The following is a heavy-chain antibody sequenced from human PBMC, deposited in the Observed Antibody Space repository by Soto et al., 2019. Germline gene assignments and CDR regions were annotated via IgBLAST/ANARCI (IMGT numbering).Heavy chain of an antibody. CDR2: IRQDGGQM. D-gene: IGHD2-8*02. CDR3: STAGGS. J-gene: IGHJ4*02. CDR1: RIAFLCYW. V-gene: IGHV3-7*02. Sequence: GGSLRLSCFACRIAFLCYWISWVRQAPGRGLEWVATIRQDGGQMYYVDSVKGRFTISRDRAKTSLYLQMNSLTVEDTDLYYCSTAGGSWGQGILVTVSS.